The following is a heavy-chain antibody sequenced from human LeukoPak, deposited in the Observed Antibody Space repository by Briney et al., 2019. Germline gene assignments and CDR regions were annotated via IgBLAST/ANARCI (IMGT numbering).Heavy chain of an antibody. Sequence: GASVKVSCKASGYTFTSYYMHWVRQAPGQGLEWMGIINPSGGSTSYAQKFQGRVIMTRDMSTSTVYMELSSLRSEDTAVYYCARDQYGGPRAFDYWGQGTLVTVSS. CDR2: INPSGGST. CDR1: GYTFTSYY. CDR3: ARDQYGGPRAFDY. D-gene: IGHD4/OR15-4a*01. V-gene: IGHV1-46*01. J-gene: IGHJ4*02.